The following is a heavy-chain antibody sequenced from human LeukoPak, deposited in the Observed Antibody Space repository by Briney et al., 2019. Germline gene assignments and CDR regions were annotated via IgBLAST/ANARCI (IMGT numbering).Heavy chain of an antibody. V-gene: IGHV3-21*01. D-gene: IGHD2-2*01. CDR1: GFTFSSYN. CDR2: ISSGPTYI. CDR3: ARDQTYCSSPSCYSDY. J-gene: IGHJ4*02. Sequence: GGSLRLSCAASGFTFSSYNMNWVRQAPGKGLEWVSSISSGPTYIYYADSVKGRFTISRDNSKNSLYLRMNSLRAEDTAVYYCARDQTYCSSPSCYSDYWGQGTLVTVSS.